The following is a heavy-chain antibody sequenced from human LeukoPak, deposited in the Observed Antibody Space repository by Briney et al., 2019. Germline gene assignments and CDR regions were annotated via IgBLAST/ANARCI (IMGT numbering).Heavy chain of an antibody. CDR1: GGSISSGSYY. CDR2: IYTSGST. D-gene: IGHD1-14*01. CDR3: ASRKPREGWFDP. Sequence: SETLSLTCTVSGGSISSGSYYWSWIRQPAGKGLEWIGRIYTSGSTNYNPSLKSRVTISVDTSKNQFSLKLSSVTAADTAVYYCASRKPREGWFDPWGQGTLVTVSS. V-gene: IGHV4-61*02. J-gene: IGHJ5*02.